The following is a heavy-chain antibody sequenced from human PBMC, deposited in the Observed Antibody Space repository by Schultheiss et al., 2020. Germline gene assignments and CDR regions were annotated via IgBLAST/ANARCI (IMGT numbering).Heavy chain of an antibody. CDR3: ARVHAYPQWLRFLDY. CDR2: IKQGGSED. CDR1: GFTFSSYA. J-gene: IGHJ4*02. D-gene: IGHD5-12*01. V-gene: IGHV3-7*02. Sequence: GGSLRLSCAASGFTFSSYAMSWVRQAPGKGLEWVANIKQGGSEDYYADSVKGRFTISRDNANNSLYLQMNSLRAEDTAVYYCARVHAYPQWLRFLDYWGQGTLVTVSS.